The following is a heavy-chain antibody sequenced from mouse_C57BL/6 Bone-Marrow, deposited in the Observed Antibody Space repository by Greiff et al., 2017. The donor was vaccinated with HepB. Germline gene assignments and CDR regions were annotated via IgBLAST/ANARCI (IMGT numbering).Heavy chain of an antibody. CDR1: GYTFTDYE. CDR2: IDPETGGT. J-gene: IGHJ4*01. CDR3: TRQKFILAMDY. Sequence: QVQLQQSGAELVRPGASVTLSCKASGYTFTDYEMHWVKQTPVHGLEWIGAIDPETGGTAYNQKFKGKAILTADKSSSTAYMELRSLTSEDSAAYYCTRQKFILAMDYWGQGTSVTVSS. D-gene: IGHD1-1*01. V-gene: IGHV1-15*01.